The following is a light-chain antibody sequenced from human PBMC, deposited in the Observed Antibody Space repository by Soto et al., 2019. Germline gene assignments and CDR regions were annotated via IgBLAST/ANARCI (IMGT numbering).Light chain of an antibody. CDR1: SSDVGGYNY. Sequence: QSALTQPPSASGSHGQSVTISCTGTSSDVGGYNYVSWYQQHPGKAPKLMIYEVTKRPSGVPDRFSGSRSGNTASLTVSGLQAEDEADYYCSSFAGSNTVAFGGGTKLTVL. V-gene: IGLV2-8*01. J-gene: IGLJ2*01. CDR2: EVT. CDR3: SSFAGSNTVA.